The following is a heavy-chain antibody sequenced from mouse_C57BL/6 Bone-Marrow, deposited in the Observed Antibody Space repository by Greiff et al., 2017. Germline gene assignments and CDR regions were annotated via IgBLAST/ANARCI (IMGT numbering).Heavy chain of an antibody. D-gene: IGHD2-13*01. CDR3: ARRFDYLYAMDY. J-gene: IGHJ4*01. V-gene: IGHV1-64*01. CDR1: GYTFTSYW. Sequence: QVQLQQSGAELVKPGASVKLSCKASGYTFTSYWMHWVKQRPGQGLEWIGMIHPNSGSTNYNEKFKSKATLTVDKSSSTAYMQLSSLTSEDSAVYYCARRFDYLYAMDYWGQGTSVTVSS. CDR2: IHPNSGST.